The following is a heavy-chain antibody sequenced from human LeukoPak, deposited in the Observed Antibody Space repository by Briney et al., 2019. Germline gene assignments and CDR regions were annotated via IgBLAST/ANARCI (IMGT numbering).Heavy chain of an antibody. Sequence: GGSLRLSCAASGFTFSSYPVSWVRQAPGKGLEWVSYITTSSSQMYYGDSVKGRFTISRDNAKNSLYLQMNSLRAEDTAVYYCARERVTTTAFDIWGQGTMVTVSS. V-gene: IGHV3-21*01. CDR1: GFTFSSYP. D-gene: IGHD5-12*01. J-gene: IGHJ3*02. CDR2: ITTSSSQM. CDR3: ARERVTTTAFDI.